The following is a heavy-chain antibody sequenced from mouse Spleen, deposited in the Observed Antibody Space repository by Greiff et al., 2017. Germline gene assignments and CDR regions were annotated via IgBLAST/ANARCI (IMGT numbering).Heavy chain of an antibody. V-gene: IGHV3-6*01. Sequence: EVQLVESGPGLVKPSQSLSLTCSVTGYSITSGYYWNWIRQFPGNKLEWMGYISYDGSNNYNPSLKNRISITRDTSKNQFFLKLNSVTTEDTATYYCARCDYYAMDYWGQGTSVTVSS. CDR2: ISYDGSN. CDR3: ARCDYYAMDY. J-gene: IGHJ4*01. CDR1: GYSITSGYY.